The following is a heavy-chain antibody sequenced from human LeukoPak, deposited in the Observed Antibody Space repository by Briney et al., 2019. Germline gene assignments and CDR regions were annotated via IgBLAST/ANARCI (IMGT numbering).Heavy chain of an antibody. V-gene: IGHV3-30*04. CDR3: AKLGGWELRRYYYMDV. D-gene: IGHD1-26*01. CDR2: ISYDGSNK. CDR1: GFTFSNFA. J-gene: IGHJ6*03. Sequence: GGSLRLSCAASGFTFSNFAMHWVRQAPGKGLEWVAIISYDGSNKYYADSVKGRFTISRDNSKNTLYLQMNSLRAEDTAVYYCAKLGGWELRRYYYMDVWGKGTTVTVSS.